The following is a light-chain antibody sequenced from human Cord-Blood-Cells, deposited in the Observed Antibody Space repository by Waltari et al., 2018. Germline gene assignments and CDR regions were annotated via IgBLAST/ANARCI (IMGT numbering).Light chain of an antibody. CDR2: AAS. J-gene: IGKJ4*01. CDR1: TGISSW. V-gene: IGKV1-12*01. CDR3: QQANSFPLT. Sequence: DIQMPKPPSSVSASSADRDPITSRASTGISSWLAWYQQKPGKAPKLLIYAASSLQSGVPSRCSGSGSGTDFTLTISSLQPEDCATYYCQQANSFPLTFGGGTKVEIK.